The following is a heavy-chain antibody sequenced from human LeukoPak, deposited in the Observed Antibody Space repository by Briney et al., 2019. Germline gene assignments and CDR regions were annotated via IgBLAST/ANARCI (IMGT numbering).Heavy chain of an antibody. D-gene: IGHD5-18*01. CDR1: GFTFSDYY. CDR3: AREGYSRGDDAFDI. CDR2: ISSSGSSK. Sequence: PGGSLRLSCAASGFTFSDYYMSWIRQAPGKGLDWVSYISSSGSSKYYADSVKGRFTISRDNAKNSLFLQMNSLTAEDSAIYYCAREGYSRGDDAFDIWGQGTMVT. V-gene: IGHV3-11*01. J-gene: IGHJ3*02.